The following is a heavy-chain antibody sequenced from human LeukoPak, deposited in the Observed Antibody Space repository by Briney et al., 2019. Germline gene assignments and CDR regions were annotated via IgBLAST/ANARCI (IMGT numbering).Heavy chain of an antibody. D-gene: IGHD3-9*01. Sequence: PGGSLRLSCAASGFTLSSCWMHWVRQAPGTGPVWVSYIDNDGTHTAYADSVRGRFTVSRDNAKNMLFLQMNGLRAEDTAIYYCTRGGFDHNMDVWGKGTMVTVSS. V-gene: IGHV3-74*01. CDR3: TRGGFDHNMDV. CDR2: IDNDGTHT. CDR1: GFTLSSCW. J-gene: IGHJ6*03.